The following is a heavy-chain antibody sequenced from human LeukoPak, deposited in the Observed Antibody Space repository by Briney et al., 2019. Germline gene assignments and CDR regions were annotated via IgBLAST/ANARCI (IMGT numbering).Heavy chain of an antibody. CDR3: TTDRWQQAHFDY. CDR1: GFTFSNAW. CDR2: IKSKTDGGTT. D-gene: IGHD6-13*01. Sequence: GGSLRLSCAASGFTFSNAWMSWVRQAPGKGLEWVGRIKSKTDGGTTDYAAPVKGRFTISRDDSKNTLYLQMNSLKTEDTAVYYCTTDRWQQAHFDYWGQGTLVTVSS. V-gene: IGHV3-15*01. J-gene: IGHJ4*02.